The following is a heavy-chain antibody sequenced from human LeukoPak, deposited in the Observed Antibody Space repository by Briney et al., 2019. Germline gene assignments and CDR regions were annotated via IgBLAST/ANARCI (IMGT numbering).Heavy chain of an antibody. J-gene: IGHJ4*02. Sequence: GGSLRLSCAASGFTFSDFAMNWVRQAPGKGLEWVTAISGNGGSTYYADSVKGRFSISRDNSKNTLFLQMNSPTAEDTGVYYCAKARNAVVEAATNYWGQGTRVTVSS. CDR2: ISGNGGST. D-gene: IGHD2-15*01. V-gene: IGHV3-23*01. CDR3: AKARNAVVEAATNY. CDR1: GFTFSDFA.